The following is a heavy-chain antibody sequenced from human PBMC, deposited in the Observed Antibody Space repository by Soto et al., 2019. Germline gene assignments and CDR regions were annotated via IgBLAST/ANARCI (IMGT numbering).Heavy chain of an antibody. V-gene: IGHV4-4*02. Sequence: QVQLQESGPGLVKPSGTLSLTCAVSGGSISSSNWWRWVRQPPGKGLERIGEIYHSGSTNYNPSLKSRVTLSVDKSKNQFSLKLSSVTAADTAVYYCARGEGIAAAGTPDYWGQGTLVTVSS. CDR1: GGSISSSNW. D-gene: IGHD6-13*01. CDR3: ARGEGIAAAGTPDY. CDR2: IYHSGST. J-gene: IGHJ4*02.